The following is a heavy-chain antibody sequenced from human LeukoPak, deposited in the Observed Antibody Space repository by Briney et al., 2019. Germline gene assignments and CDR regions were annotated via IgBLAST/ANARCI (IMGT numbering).Heavy chain of an antibody. CDR3: ARQGSSWLYYFDY. J-gene: IGHJ4*02. CDR2: IYYSGST. Sequence: PSETLSLTCTVSGGSISSYYWSWIRQPPGKGLEWIGYIYYSGSTNYNPSLKSRVAISVDTSKNQFSLKLSSVTAADTAVYYCARQGSSWLYYFDYWGQGTLVTVSS. V-gene: IGHV4-59*08. D-gene: IGHD6-13*01. CDR1: GGSISSYY.